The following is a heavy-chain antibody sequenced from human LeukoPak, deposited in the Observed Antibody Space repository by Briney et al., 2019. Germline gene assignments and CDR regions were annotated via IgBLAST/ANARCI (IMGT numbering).Heavy chain of an antibody. CDR3: AKDILPGGYYDSTNAFDI. J-gene: IGHJ3*02. CDR1: GFTFDDYA. D-gene: IGHD3-22*01. Sequence: PGRSLRLSCAASGFTFDDYAMHWVRQAPGKGLEWVSGISWNSGSIGYADSVKGRFTISRDNAKNSLYLQMNSLRAEDMALYYCAKDILPGGYYDSTNAFDIWGQGTMVTVSS. V-gene: IGHV3-9*03. CDR2: ISWNSGSI.